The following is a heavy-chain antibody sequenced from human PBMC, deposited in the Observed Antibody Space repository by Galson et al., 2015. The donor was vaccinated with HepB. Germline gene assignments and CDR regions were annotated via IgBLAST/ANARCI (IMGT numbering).Heavy chain of an antibody. CDR3: ARVQKYCSSTSCYLRAWGY. CDR1: GYTFTSYD. J-gene: IGHJ4*02. Sequence: SVKVSCKASGYTFTSYDINWVRQATGQGLEWMGWMNPNSGNTGYAQKFQGRVTMTRSTSISTAYMELSSLRSEDTAVYYCARVQKYCSSTSCYLRAWGYWGQGTLVTVSS. V-gene: IGHV1-8*01. D-gene: IGHD2-2*01. CDR2: MNPNSGNT.